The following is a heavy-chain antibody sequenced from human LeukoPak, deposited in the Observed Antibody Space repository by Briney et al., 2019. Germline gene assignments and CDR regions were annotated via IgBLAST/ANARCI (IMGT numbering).Heavy chain of an antibody. D-gene: IGHD2/OR15-2a*01. J-gene: IGHJ4*02. CDR2: ISAGSTYI. V-gene: IGHV3-21*01. CDR1: GFSFSSYG. Sequence: PGGSLRLSCAASGFSFSSYGTNWVRQAPEKGLEWVSYISAGSTYIYYTDSLKGRFTISRDNAKSSLFLQMDSLRDEDTAVYYCARVHLLRSRVDGPNYFDNWGQGTLVTVSS. CDR3: ARVHLLRSRVDGPNYFDN.